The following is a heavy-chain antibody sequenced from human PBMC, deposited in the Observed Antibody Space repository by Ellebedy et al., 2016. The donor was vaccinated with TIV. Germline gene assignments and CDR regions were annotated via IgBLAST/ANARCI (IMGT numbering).Heavy chain of an antibody. CDR1: GFTFSNTW. V-gene: IGHV3-15*01. Sequence: PGGSLRLSCAASGFTFSNTWMSWVRQAPGKGLEWVGRIRSKTDGAATEYAATVKGRFTISRDDSRNTLYVQMNSLKTEETAVYYCTTEVHYDYVWENYRYTFDYWGQGTLVTVSS. D-gene: IGHD3-16*02. CDR2: IRSKTDGAAT. CDR3: TTEVHYDYVWENYRYTFDY. J-gene: IGHJ4*02.